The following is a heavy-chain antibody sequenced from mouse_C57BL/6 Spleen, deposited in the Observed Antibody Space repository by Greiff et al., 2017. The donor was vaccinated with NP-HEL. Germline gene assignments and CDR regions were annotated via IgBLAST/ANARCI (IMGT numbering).Heavy chain of an antibody. J-gene: IGHJ4*01. Sequence: VQLQQSGPGLVKPSQSLSLTCSVTGYSITSGYYWNWIRQFPGNKLEWMGYISYDGSNNYNPSLKNRISITRDTSKNQFFLKLNSVTTEDTATYYCARRGVTTYYAMDYWGQGTSVTVSS. CDR2: ISYDGSN. CDR1: GYSITSGYY. V-gene: IGHV3-6*01. D-gene: IGHD2-2*01. CDR3: ARRGVTTYYAMDY.